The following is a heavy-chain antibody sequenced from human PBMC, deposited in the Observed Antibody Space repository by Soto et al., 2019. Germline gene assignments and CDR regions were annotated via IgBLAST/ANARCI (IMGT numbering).Heavy chain of an antibody. CDR2: ISPYNGNT. CDR1: GYTFTSYG. V-gene: IGHV1-18*01. CDR3: AREIGLPRTNGGVDY. D-gene: IGHD2-8*01. J-gene: IGHJ4*02. Sequence: QVQLVQSAAEVKKPGASVKVSCTASGYTFTSYGISWVQQAPGQGLEWMGWISPYNGNTNYAQKFQGRVTMTTDTSTNTAYMELGSLRSDDTAVYYCAREIGLPRTNGGVDYWCQGTLVTVSS.